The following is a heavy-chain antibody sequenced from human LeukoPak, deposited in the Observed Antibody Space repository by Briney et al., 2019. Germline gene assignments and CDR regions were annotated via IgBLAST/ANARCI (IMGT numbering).Heavy chain of an antibody. CDR2: INPNSGGT. V-gene: IGHV1-2*02. Sequence: ASVKVSCKASGYTFIGYYMHWVRQAPGQGLEWMGWINPNSGGTNYAQKFQGRVTMTRDTSISTAYMELSRLRSDDTAVYYCARAADIVDTKGFDYWGQGTLATVSS. D-gene: IGHD5-12*01. CDR3: ARAADIVDTKGFDY. J-gene: IGHJ4*02. CDR1: GYTFIGYY.